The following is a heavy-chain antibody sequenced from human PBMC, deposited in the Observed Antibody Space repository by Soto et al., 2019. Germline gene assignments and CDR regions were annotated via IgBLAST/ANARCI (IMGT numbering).Heavy chain of an antibody. CDR3: VSGWGSSWNTGGYNWFDF. V-gene: IGHV1-8*01. CDR2: MSPNSENK. CDR1: GYTFTNFD. Sequence: QVHLVQSGAEVKKPGASVKVSCKTSGYTFTNFDVNWVRQAAGQGLEWMGWMSPNSENKGYAQRLQGRVSMTRDTSITTAYMELSGLRSEDTAVYYCVSGWGSSWNTGGYNWFDFWGQGTLVTVSS. D-gene: IGHD6-13*01. J-gene: IGHJ5*01.